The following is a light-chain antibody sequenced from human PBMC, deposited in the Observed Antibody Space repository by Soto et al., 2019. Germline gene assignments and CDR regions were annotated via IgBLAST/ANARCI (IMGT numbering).Light chain of an antibody. V-gene: IGLV2-14*01. J-gene: IGLJ1*01. CDR2: DVS. Sequence: LTQPASVSGSPGQSITISCTGTSSDVGGYNYVSWYQRHPGKAPKLMIYDVSNRPSGVSNRFSGSKSGNTASLTISGLQAEDEADYYCSSYTSSSTLVFGTGTKVTVL. CDR1: SSDVGGYNY. CDR3: SSYTSSSTLV.